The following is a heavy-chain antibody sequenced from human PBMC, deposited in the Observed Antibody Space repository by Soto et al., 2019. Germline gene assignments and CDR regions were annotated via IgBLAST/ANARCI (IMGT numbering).Heavy chain of an antibody. V-gene: IGHV1-18*01. Sequence: ASAQVSSKASCYIFISYGISWVRQAPGQGLEWMGWISAYNGNTNYAQKLQGRVTMTTDTSTSTAYMELRSLRSDDTALYYCARDGVTTRYYYGMDVWGQGTTVTVSS. CDR3: ARDGVTTRYYYGMDV. D-gene: IGHD4-17*01. CDR2: ISAYNGNT. CDR1: CYIFISYG. J-gene: IGHJ6*02.